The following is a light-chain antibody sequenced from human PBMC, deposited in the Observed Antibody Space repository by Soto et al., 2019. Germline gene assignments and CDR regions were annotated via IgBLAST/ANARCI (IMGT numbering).Light chain of an antibody. CDR3: SAWYDGVSGVV. J-gene: IGLJ2*01. Sequence: QSVLTQPPSASGTPGQRVTISCSCSSSNIGSNYVYWYQQLPGTAPKRLIYRNTQRPSGVPDRFSGSKSGAAASLPISGLRSADEEADYCSAWYDGVSGVVFGGGTKLTVL. CDR1: SSNIGSNY. CDR2: RNT. V-gene: IGLV1-47*01.